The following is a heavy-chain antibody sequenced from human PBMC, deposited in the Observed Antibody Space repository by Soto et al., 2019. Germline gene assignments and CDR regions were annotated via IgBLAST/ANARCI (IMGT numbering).Heavy chain of an antibody. CDR2: IIPILGIA. J-gene: IGHJ4*02. D-gene: IGHD2-2*01. CDR3: ARGLLECISTSCYHVFDY. V-gene: IGHV1-69*02. CDR1: GGTFSSYT. Sequence: EASVKVSCKASGGTFSSYTISWVRQAPGQGLEWMGRIIPILGIANYAQKFQGRVTITADESTSTAYMELSSLRSEDTAVYYCARGLLECISTSCYHVFDYWGQGTLVTVS.